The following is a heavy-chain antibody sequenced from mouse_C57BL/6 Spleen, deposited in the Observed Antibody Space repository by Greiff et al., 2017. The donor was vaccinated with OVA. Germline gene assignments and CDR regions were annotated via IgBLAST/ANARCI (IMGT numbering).Heavy chain of an antibody. CDR3: ARIRWDYGSRYYYAMDY. CDR1: GYSITSDY. Sequence: VQLQQSGPGLAKPSQTLSLTCSVTGYSITSDYWNWIRKFPGNKLEYMGYISYSGSTYYNPSLKSRISITRDTSKNQYYLQLNSVTTEDTATYYCARIRWDYGSRYYYAMDYWGQGTSVTVSS. CDR2: ISYSGST. J-gene: IGHJ4*01. V-gene: IGHV3-8*01. D-gene: IGHD1-1*01.